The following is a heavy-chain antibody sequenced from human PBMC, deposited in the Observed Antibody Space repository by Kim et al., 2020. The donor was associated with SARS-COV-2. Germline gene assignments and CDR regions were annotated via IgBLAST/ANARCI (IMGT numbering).Heavy chain of an antibody. V-gene: IGHV3-48*03. D-gene: IGHD6-6*01. CDR2: ISSSGSTI. CDR3: AREAARYYFDY. Sequence: GGSLRLSCAASGFTFSSYEMNWVRQAPGKGLEWVSYISSSGSTIYYADSVKGRFTISRDNAKNSLYLQMNSLRAEDTAVYYCAREAARYYFDYWGQGTLVTVSS. J-gene: IGHJ4*02. CDR1: GFTFSSYE.